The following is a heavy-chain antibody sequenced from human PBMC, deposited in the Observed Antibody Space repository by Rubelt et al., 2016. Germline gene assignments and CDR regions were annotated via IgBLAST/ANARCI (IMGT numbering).Heavy chain of an antibody. Sequence: EGQLVDSGGGLVQPGGSLRLSCEGSGYIFSRYGMHWVRQAPGKGLVWVSHIDSDGSTRSYADSVKGRFTISRDNAKTTLYLQMNSLRGEDTAVYYCARDRGSAAADYWGQGTLVTVAS. J-gene: IGHJ4*02. CDR1: GYIFSRYG. CDR3: ARDRGSAAADY. CDR2: IDSDGSTR. V-gene: IGHV3-74*01. D-gene: IGHD6-13*01.